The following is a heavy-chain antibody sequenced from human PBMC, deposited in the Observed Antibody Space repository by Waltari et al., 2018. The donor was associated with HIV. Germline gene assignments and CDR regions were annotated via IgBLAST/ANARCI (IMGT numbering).Heavy chain of an antibody. D-gene: IGHD3-10*01. V-gene: IGHV1-2*02. Sequence: QVQLVQSGAEVKKPGASVKVSCKASGYTFTGYSMHWVRQAPGQGFEGMGGITPNIGGTHLAQKCQRRVPMTRHTSISTAHMELSRLRSDDTAVYYCARADYYGSGSQDYWGQGTLVTVSS. J-gene: IGHJ4*02. CDR1: GYTFTGYS. CDR3: ARADYYGSGSQDY. CDR2: ITPNIGGT.